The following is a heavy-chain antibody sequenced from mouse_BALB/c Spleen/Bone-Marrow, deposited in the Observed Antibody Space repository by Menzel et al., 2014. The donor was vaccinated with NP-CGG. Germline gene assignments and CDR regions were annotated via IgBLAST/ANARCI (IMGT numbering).Heavy chain of an antibody. CDR1: GFNIKDTY. V-gene: IGHV14-3*02. D-gene: IGHD1-1*01. J-gene: IGHJ3*01. Sequence: VQLKQSGAELVKPGASVKLSCTASGFNIKDTYMHWVKQRPEQGLEWIGRIDPANGNTKYDPKFQGKATITADTSSNTAYLQLSSLTSEDTAVYYCAPYYYGSSLFAYWGQGTLVTVSA. CDR2: IDPANGNT. CDR3: APYYYGSSLFAY.